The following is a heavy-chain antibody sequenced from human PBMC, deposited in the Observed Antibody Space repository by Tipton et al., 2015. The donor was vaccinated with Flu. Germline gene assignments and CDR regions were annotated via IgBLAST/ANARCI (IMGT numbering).Heavy chain of an antibody. J-gene: IGHJ5*02. Sequence: TLSLTCTVSGGSISSGGYYWSWVRQLPGKGLEWIGYMYNSGTTYYNPSLKSRLTISGDTSKNQFSLRLSSVTAADTAVYYCAKTYFDSSDSPDRFDPWGQGTLVTVSS. CDR3: AKTYFDSSDSPDRFDP. D-gene: IGHD3-22*01. CDR1: GGSISSGGYY. V-gene: IGHV4-31*03. CDR2: MYNSGTT.